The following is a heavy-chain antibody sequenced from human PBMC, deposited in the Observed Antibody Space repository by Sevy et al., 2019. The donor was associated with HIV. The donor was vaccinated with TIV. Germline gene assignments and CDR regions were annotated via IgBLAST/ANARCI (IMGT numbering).Heavy chain of an antibody. J-gene: IGHJ5*02. Sequence: ASVKVSCKASGGTFNNYAISWVRQAPGQGLEWMGGIISIFGTTNYAQKFQGRVTITADESTKTAYMELRSPRSEDTAMYYCAKTGRVGLGNWLDPWGQGTLVTVSS. V-gene: IGHV1-69*13. D-gene: IGHD3-16*01. CDR2: IISIFGTT. CDR1: GGTFNNYA. CDR3: AKTGRVGLGNWLDP.